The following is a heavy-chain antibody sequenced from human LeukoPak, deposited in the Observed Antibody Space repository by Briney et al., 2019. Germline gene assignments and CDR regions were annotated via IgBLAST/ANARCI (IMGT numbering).Heavy chain of an antibody. V-gene: IGHV3-7*01. CDR3: ASITYGGPIDY. D-gene: IGHD4-23*01. J-gene: IGHJ4*02. CDR2: IKEDGSEK. Sequence: PRGSLRLSCAASGFTFSTYWMTWVRQAPGKGLEWVANIKEDGSEKYYVDSVKGRFTISRDNAKNSLYLQMNSLRAEDTAVYYCASITYGGPIDYWGQGTLVTVSS. CDR1: GFTFSTYW.